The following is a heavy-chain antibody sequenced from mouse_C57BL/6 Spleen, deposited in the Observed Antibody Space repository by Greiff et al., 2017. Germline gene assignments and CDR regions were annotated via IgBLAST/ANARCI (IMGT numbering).Heavy chain of an antibody. J-gene: IGHJ3*01. CDR2: ISYDGSN. Sequence: EVKLVESGPGLVKPSQSLSLTCSVTGYSITSGYYWNWIRQFPGNKLEWMGYISYDGSNNYNPSLKNRISLTRDTSKNQFFLKLNSVTTEDSAAYYCASPSGYYVGFADWGQGTLVTVSA. CDR3: ASPSGYYVGFAD. CDR1: GYSITSGYY. V-gene: IGHV3-6*01. D-gene: IGHD2-3*01.